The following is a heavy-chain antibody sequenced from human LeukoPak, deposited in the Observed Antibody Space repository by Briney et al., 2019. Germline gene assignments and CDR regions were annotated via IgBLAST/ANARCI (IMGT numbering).Heavy chain of an antibody. D-gene: IGHD3-3*01. V-gene: IGHV3-49*04. Sequence: GGSLRLSCSAFGFSFGDYAMSWVGQAPGEGLEWAGFIRSKAFGGTPEYAASVKGRFAISRDDSKSIVYLQMNSLKTEDTAVYYCVRAVSPNDFSSGNYMDVWGKGTTVTVSS. CDR1: GFSFGDYA. CDR3: VRAVSPNDFSSGNYMDV. J-gene: IGHJ6*04. CDR2: IRSKAFGGTP.